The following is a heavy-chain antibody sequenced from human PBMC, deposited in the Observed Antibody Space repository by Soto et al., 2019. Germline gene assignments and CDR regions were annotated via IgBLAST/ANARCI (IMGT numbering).Heavy chain of an antibody. D-gene: IGHD3-3*01. CDR2: IWSDENRK. J-gene: IGHJ4*02. CDR3: AREDLWTTPMTKVFDY. CDR1: GFRFSSYG. V-gene: IGHV3-33*01. Sequence: QVQLVESGGGVVQPGGSLRLSCAASGFRFSSYGMHWVRRAPGKGLEWLAVIWSDENRKYYADSVKGRFTNSRDNSKNTLYLEMNSLRAEDTATFYCAREDLWTTPMTKVFDYWGQGTLVTVSS.